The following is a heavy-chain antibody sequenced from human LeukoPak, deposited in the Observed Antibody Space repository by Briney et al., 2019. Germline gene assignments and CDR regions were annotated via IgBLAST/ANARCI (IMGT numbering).Heavy chain of an antibody. J-gene: IGHJ5*02. V-gene: IGHV4-59*01. CDR3: ARGVAAPGTGGLSWFDP. CDR2: IYSSGST. D-gene: IGHD6-13*01. CDR1: GGSIGSYY. Sequence: PSETLSLTCGVYGGSIGSYYWSWIRQPPGKGLEWIGYIYSSGSTNYNPSLKSRVTISLDTSKNQFSLKLSFVTAADTAVYYCARGVAAPGTGGLSWFDPWGQGTLVTVSS.